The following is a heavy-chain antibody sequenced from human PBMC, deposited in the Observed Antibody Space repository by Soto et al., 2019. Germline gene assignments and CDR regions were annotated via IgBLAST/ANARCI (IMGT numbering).Heavy chain of an antibody. CDR3: ARDGSTSWYSYDYHGMDV. V-gene: IGHV3-7*05. J-gene: IGHJ6*02. Sequence: EVQLVESGGGLVQPGGSLRLSCAASGFTLRTYWQSWVRQVPGKGLEWVANINLDGSEKNYVDSVKGRFTISRDNARNSLYLQMSSLRAEDTALYYCARDGSTSWYSYDYHGMDVWGHGTTVTVSS. CDR2: INLDGSEK. CDR1: GFTLRTYW. D-gene: IGHD5-18*01.